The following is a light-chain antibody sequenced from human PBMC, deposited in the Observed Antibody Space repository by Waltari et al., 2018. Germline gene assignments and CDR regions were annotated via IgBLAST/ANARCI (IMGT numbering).Light chain of an antibody. V-gene: IGKV1-39*01. CDR3: QETYSTPRT. CDR1: QIISNY. CDR2: AAS. Sequence: DIQMTQSPSSLSASVGDRVTIPCRASQIISNYLNWYQQKPGKAPKLLIYAASSLQTGVPSRFSGSGSGTDFTLTISSLQPEDFATYYCQETYSTPRTFGQGTKLEI. J-gene: IGKJ2*01.